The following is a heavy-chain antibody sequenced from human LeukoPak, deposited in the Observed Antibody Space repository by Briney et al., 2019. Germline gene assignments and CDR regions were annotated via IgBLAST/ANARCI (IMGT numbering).Heavy chain of an antibody. CDR3: AKSIFTMKDAFDI. CDR2: ISWNSGSI. CDR1: GFTFDDYA. Sequence: SLRLSCAASGFTFDDYAMHWVRQAPGKGLEWVSGISWNSGSIGYADSVKGRFTISRDNAKNSLYLQMNSLRAEDTALYYCAKSIFTMKDAFDIWGQGTMVTVSS. V-gene: IGHV3-9*01. J-gene: IGHJ3*02. D-gene: IGHD3-22*01.